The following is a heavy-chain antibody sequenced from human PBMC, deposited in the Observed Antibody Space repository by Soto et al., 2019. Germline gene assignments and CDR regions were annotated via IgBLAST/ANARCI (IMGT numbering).Heavy chain of an antibody. V-gene: IGHV3-21*06. J-gene: IGHJ4*02. CDR3: ARESEDLTSNFDY. CDR2: ISSTTNYI. Sequence: GGSLRLSCAASGVTFTRYSMNWVRQAPRKGLEWVSSISSTTNYIYYGDSMKGRFTISRDNAKNSLYLEMNSLRAEDTAVYYCARESEDLTSNFDYWGQGTLVTVSS. CDR1: GVTFTRYS.